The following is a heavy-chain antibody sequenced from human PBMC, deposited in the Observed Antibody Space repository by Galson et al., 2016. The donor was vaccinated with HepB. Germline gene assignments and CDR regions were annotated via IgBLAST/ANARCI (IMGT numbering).Heavy chain of an antibody. Sequence: SLRLSCAASGFTFSSYAMHWVRQAPGKGLEWVAVISYDGSNKYYTDSVKSRFTISRDNSKNTLYLQMNSLRAEDTAVYYCARAASSVAAYWYFHLWGRGSLATVSS. J-gene: IGHJ2*01. D-gene: IGHD6-19*01. CDR3: ARAASSVAAYWYFHL. CDR2: ISYDGSNK. V-gene: IGHV3-30-3*01. CDR1: GFTFSSYA.